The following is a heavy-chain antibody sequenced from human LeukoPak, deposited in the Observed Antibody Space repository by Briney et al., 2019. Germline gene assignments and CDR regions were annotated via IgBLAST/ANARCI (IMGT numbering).Heavy chain of an antibody. CDR1: GDSVSSNSAA. D-gene: IGHD1-26*01. Sequence: SQTLSLTCAISGDSVSSNSAAWSWIRQSPSRGLEWLGRTYYRSKWYNDYALSVKSRITINPDTSKNQFSLQLNSVTPEDTAVYYCALGGELAVYNRFDPWGQGTLVTVSS. J-gene: IGHJ5*02. CDR3: ALGGELAVYNRFDP. V-gene: IGHV6-1*01. CDR2: TYYRSKWYN.